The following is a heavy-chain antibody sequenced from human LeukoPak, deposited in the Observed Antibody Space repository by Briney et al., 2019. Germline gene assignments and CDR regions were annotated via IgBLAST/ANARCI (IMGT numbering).Heavy chain of an antibody. CDR2: ISGSSSTI. D-gene: IGHD6-6*01. CDR1: GGSISSGGYS. Sequence: PSETLSLTCAVSGGSISSGGYSWSWIRQPPGKGLEWISYISGSSSTIYYADSVKGRFTISRDNAKNSLYLQMNSLRAEDTAVYYCARDHDSSSNFDYWGQGTLATVSS. V-gene: IGHV3-48*01. CDR3: ARDHDSSSNFDY. J-gene: IGHJ4*02.